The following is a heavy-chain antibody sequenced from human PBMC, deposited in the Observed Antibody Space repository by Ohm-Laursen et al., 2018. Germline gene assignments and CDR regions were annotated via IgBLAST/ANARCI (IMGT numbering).Heavy chain of an antibody. Sequence: ASSVKVSCKASGYTFDSFGITWVRQAPGQGLEWMGIIKSTDDTRTYAQKFQGRVTMTKDRSTSTVYMELSSLRSDDTAVYYCARDFEWATDVWGQGTLVTVSS. CDR3: ARDFEWATDV. CDR2: IKSTDDTR. V-gene: IGHV1-46*02. CDR1: GYTFDSFG. D-gene: IGHD3-3*01. J-gene: IGHJ6*02.